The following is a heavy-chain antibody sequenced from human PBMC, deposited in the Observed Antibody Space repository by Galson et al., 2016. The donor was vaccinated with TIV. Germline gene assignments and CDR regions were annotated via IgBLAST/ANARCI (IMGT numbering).Heavy chain of an antibody. V-gene: IGHV3-15*01. CDR1: GFTFSNAW. D-gene: IGHD6-13*01. CDR2: IKSKTDGGTT. CDR3: TTARIAAAGLYYYGMDV. Sequence: SLRLSCAASGFTFSNAWMSWVRQAPGKGLEWVGRIKSKTDGGTTDYAAPVKGRFTISRDDSKNTLYLQMNSLKTEDTAVYYCTTARIAAAGLYYYGMDVWGQGTTVTVSS. J-gene: IGHJ6*02.